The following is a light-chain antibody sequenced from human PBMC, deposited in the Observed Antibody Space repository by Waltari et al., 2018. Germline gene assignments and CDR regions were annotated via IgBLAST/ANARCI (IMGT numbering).Light chain of an antibody. Sequence: QSALTQPASVSGSPGQSITISCTGTSSDVGGYNYVSWYQQHPGKVPKLMIFDVSNQPSLFSNHFSGSKSCNTASLTISGLQAEDETYYYCASYTSHSHVVFGGGTKLTVL. V-gene: IGLV2-14*01. J-gene: IGLJ2*01. CDR3: ASYTSHSHVV. CDR1: SSDVGGYNY. CDR2: DVS.